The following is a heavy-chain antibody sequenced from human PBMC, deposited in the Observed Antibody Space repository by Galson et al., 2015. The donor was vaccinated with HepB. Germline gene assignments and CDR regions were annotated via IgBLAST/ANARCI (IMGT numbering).Heavy chain of an antibody. CDR1: GYTLTELS. V-gene: IGHV1-24*01. J-gene: IGHJ4*02. CDR3: ATGFAHPGVYAIAPYFDY. CDR2: FDPEDGET. D-gene: IGHD2-8*01. Sequence: SVKVSCKVSGYTLTELSMHWVRQAPGKGLEWMGGFDPEDGETIYAQKFQGRVTMTEDTSTDTAYMELSSLRSEDTAVYYCATGFAHPGVYAIAPYFDYWGQGTLVTVSS.